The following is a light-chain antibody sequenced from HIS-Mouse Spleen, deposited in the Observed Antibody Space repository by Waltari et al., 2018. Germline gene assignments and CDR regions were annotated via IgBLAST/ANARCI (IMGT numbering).Light chain of an antibody. V-gene: IGKV1-5*03. Sequence: DIQLTQSPSFLSASVGDRVTITCRASQCISRWLAWYQQKPGKAPKLLIYKASSLESGVPSRFSGSGSGTEFTLTISSLQPDDFATYYCQQYNSYSWTFGQGTKVEIK. J-gene: IGKJ1*01. CDR1: QCISRW. CDR2: KAS. CDR3: QQYNSYSWT.